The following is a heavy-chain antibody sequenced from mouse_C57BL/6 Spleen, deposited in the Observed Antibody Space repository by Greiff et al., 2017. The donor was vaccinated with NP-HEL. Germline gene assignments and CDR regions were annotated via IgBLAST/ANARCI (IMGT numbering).Heavy chain of an antibody. D-gene: IGHD2-1*01. V-gene: IGHV5-17*01. CDR1: GFTFSDYG. CDR2: ISSGSSTI. CDR3: ARNAGNLFAMGC. Sequence: EVQLVESGGGLVKPGGSLKLSCAASGFTFSDYGMHWVRQAPEKGLEWAAYISSGSSTIYYADTVKGRFTISRDNAKNTLFLQITSLRSEATAMYYCARNAGNLFAMGCWGQGASVTVST. J-gene: IGHJ4*01.